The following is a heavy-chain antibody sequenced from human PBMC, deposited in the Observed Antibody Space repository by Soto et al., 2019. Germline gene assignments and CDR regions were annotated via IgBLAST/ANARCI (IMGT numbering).Heavy chain of an antibody. Sequence: SQTLSLTCAISGDSVSSNSAAWNWIRQSPSRGLEWLGRTYYRSKWYNDYAVPVKSRITINPDTSKNQFSLQLNSVTPEDTAVYYCASSGGEQWLAPLVGYYYYDMDVWGQGTTVTVSS. CDR3: ASSGGEQWLAPLVGYYYYDMDV. V-gene: IGHV6-1*01. CDR2: TYYRSKWYN. J-gene: IGHJ6*02. D-gene: IGHD6-19*01. CDR1: GDSVSSNSAA.